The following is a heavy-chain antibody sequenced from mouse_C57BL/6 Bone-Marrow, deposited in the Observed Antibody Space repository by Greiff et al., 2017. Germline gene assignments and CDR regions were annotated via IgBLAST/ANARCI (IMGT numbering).Heavy chain of an antibody. CDR3: ARGGVTTVVATRY. D-gene: IGHD1-1*01. J-gene: IGHJ2*01. CDR1: GYTFPSYW. Sequence: QVQLQQPGTELVKPGASVKLSCKASGYTFPSYWMHWVKQRPGQGLEWIGNINPSNGGTNYNEKFKSKATLTVDKSSSTAYMQLSSLTSEDSAVYYCARGGVTTVVATRYWGQGTTLTVSS. CDR2: INPSNGGT. V-gene: IGHV1-53*01.